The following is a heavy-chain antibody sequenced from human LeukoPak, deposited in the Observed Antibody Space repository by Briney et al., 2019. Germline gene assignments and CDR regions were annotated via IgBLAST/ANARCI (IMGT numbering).Heavy chain of an antibody. CDR2: INHSGST. J-gene: IGHJ4*02. CDR1: GGSFSGYC. V-gene: IGHV4-34*01. Sequence: SETLSLTCAVYGGSFSGYCWSWIRQPPGKGLEWIGEINHSGSTNYNPSLKSRVTISVDASKNQFSLKLSSVTAADTAVYYCARANANAGITLVRGVASPIFDYWGQGTLLTVSS. CDR3: ARANANAGITLVRGVASPIFDY. D-gene: IGHD3-10*01.